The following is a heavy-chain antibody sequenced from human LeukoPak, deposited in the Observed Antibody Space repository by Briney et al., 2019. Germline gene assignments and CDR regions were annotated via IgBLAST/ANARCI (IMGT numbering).Heavy chain of an antibody. Sequence: SETLSLTCTVSGGSISSYYWSWIRQPAGKGLEWIWHIYTSGSTNYNPSLKSRVTISVDTSKNQFSLKLISVTAADTAVYYCARLAGIVVVTALDAFDIWGQGTMVTVSS. CDR2: IYTSGST. D-gene: IGHD2-21*02. V-gene: IGHV4-4*08. J-gene: IGHJ3*02. CDR3: ARLAGIVVVTALDAFDI. CDR1: GGSISSYY.